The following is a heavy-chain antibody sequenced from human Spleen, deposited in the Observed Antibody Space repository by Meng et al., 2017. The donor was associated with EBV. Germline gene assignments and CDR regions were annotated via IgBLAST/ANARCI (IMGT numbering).Heavy chain of an antibody. CDR1: GGSNSSVKYS. V-gene: IGHV4-30-4*01. CDR3: ARAEWSAPYYFDY. CDR2: ISNSGST. D-gene: IGHD3-3*01. Sequence: VWAPRGVKPSKYLSRTGNLSGGSNSSVKYSWSWIRKPPGKCLEWIGYISNSGSTYYNPSLNSRVTISVDTSENQFSLKLISVTAADTAVYFCARAEWSAPYYFDYWGQGTLVTVSS. J-gene: IGHJ4*02.